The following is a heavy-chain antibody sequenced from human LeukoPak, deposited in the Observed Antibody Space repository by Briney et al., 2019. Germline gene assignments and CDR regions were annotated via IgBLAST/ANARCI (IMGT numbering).Heavy chain of an antibody. CDR1: GGSFSDYY. Sequence: SETLSLTCAVYGGSFSDYYWSWIRQPPGKEQEWNGVINHSGTTNYSPSLKSRVSISVDTSKNQFSLKLNSVTAADAAMYYCASHYSSGSYRYTGSFDSWGQGMLVNVSS. J-gene: IGHJ4*02. V-gene: IGHV4-34*01. CDR3: ASHYSSGSYRYTGSFDS. CDR2: INHSGTT. D-gene: IGHD3-16*02.